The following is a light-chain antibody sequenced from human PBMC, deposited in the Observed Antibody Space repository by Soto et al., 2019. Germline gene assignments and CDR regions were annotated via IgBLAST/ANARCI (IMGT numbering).Light chain of an antibody. CDR3: MQALQSPRT. J-gene: IGKJ1*01. CDR1: QSLLFSNGYHY. V-gene: IGKV2-28*01. Sequence: DIGMTQSPLSLAVSPGEPASISCRSSQSLLFSNGYHYLDWYLQRPGQSPQLLISLGSNRASGVPDRFSGSGSGTAFTLKISRVEADDVGIYYCMQALQSPRTFGQGTKVEI. CDR2: LGS.